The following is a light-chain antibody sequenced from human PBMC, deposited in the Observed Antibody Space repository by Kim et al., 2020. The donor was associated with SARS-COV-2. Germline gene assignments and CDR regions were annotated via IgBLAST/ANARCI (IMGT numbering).Light chain of an antibody. CDR1: SLRSYY. V-gene: IGLV3-19*01. CDR3: KSRDSSGNVV. CDR2: GRN. Sequence: SSELTHDPAVSVALGQTVRITCQGDSLRSYYAGWYQQKPGQAPVLVIYGRNNRPSGIPDRFSGSTSGNTASLTITGAQAEDEADYYCKSRDSSGNVVFGGGTKLTVL. J-gene: IGLJ2*01.